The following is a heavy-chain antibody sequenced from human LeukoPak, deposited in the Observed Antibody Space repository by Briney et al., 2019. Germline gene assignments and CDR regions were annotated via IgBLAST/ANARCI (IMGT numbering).Heavy chain of an antibody. CDR1: GYTFTGYY. J-gene: IGHJ4*02. D-gene: IGHD2-15*01. CDR2: INPNSGGT. V-gene: IGHV1-2*02. CDR3: ASLWGYCSGGSCDGMGY. Sequence: ASVKVSCKASGYTFTGYYMHWVRQAPGQGLEWMGWINPNSGGTNYAQKFQGRVTMTRDTSISTAYMGLSRLRSDDTAVYYCASLWGYCSGGSCDGMGYWGQGTLVTVSS.